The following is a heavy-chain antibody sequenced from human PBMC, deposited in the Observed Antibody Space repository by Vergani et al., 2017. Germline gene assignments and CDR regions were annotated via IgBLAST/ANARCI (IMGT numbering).Heavy chain of an antibody. Sequence: QVQLQQWGAGLLKPSETLSLNCVVYGGSLSGYHWSWIRQPPGKGLEWIREINHSGSTNYNPSLKSRVIISVDTSKNQFSLKLSSVTAADTAVYYCARGRSVFWREFDPWGQGTLVTVSP. V-gene: IGHV4-34*01. J-gene: IGHJ5*02. CDR2: INHSGST. CDR1: GGSLSGYH. CDR3: ARGRSVFWREFDP. D-gene: IGHD3-3*01.